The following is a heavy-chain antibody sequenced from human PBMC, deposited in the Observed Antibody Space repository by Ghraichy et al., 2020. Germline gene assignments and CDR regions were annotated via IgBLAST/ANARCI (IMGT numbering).Heavy chain of an antibody. V-gene: IGHV3-23*01. CDR2: ITGSGDST. Sequence: GGSLRLSCAASGFPFSGYAMNWVRQAPGKGLQWVSAITGSGDSTFHAASVKGRFTISRDNSKDTLYLQMNSLGVDDTAVYYCARDSAWHYFSGNGLVDWGQGTVVIVSS. CDR3: ARDSAWHYFSGNGLVD. J-gene: IGHJ4*02. D-gene: IGHD1-26*01. CDR1: GFPFSGYA.